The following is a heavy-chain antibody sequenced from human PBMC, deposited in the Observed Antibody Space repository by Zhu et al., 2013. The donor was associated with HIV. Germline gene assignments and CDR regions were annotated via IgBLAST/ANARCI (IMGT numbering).Heavy chain of an antibody. D-gene: IGHD6-13*01. CDR2: ISGSGGST. CDR1: GFTFSSYA. Sequence: EVQLLESGGGLVQPGGSLRLSCAASGFTFSSYAMSWVRQAPGKGLEWVSAISGSGGSTYYADSVKGRFTISRDNSKNTLYLQMNSLRAEDTAVYYCANPHSYSSSWYDYWGQGTLVTVSS. CDR3: ANPHSYSSSWYDY. J-gene: IGHJ4*02. V-gene: IGHV3-23*01.